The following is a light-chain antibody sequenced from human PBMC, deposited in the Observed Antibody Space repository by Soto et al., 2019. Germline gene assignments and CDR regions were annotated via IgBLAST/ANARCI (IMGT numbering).Light chain of an antibody. CDR2: AAS. V-gene: IGKV3-15*01. Sequence: EPVLTQSPRPLSVSPWESATLSCMASQTIGNNLGWYQQSPGQAPRLLIYAASTRATGIPPRFSGSGSGTEFALTISILQSEDVAFYFCQYYKNWPPSSTFGQGTRLDIK. CDR1: QTIGNN. J-gene: IGKJ5*01. CDR3: QYYKNWPPSST.